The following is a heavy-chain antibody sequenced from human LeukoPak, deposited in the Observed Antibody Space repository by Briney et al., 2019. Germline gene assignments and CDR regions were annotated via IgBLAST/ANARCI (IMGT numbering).Heavy chain of an antibody. CDR3: ARTDYYGSGSYYY. D-gene: IGHD3-10*01. Sequence: GASVKVSCKASGYTFTGYYMHWVRQAPGQGLEWMGWINPNSGGTNYAQKFQGRVTMTRDTSISTAYMELSRLRSDDTAVYYCARTDYYGSGSYYYWGQGTLVTASS. J-gene: IGHJ4*02. CDR2: INPNSGGT. V-gene: IGHV1-2*02. CDR1: GYTFTGYY.